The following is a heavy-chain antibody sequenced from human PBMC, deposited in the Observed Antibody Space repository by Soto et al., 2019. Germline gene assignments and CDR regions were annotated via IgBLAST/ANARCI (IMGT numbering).Heavy chain of an antibody. J-gene: IGHJ5*02. Sequence: QVQLVESGGGVVQPGRSLRLSCAGTGFTFSSYDIHWVRQAPGQGLEWVTVIPKDGTNTYYTDSVKGPFTISRDNSRNTEYLEMSSLSPEYMANYYFTTGIKGGLDLWGQGTLVTVSS. CDR3: TTGIKGGLDL. CDR2: IPKDGTNT. V-gene: IGHV3-30-3*01. CDR1: GFTFSSYD.